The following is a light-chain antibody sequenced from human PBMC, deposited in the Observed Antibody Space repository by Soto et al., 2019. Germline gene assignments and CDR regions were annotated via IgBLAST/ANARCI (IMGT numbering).Light chain of an antibody. J-gene: IGKJ1*01. CDR3: QQRGNWWT. CDR1: QSVSSY. CDR2: DAS. Sequence: EIVLTQSPVTLSLSPGERATLSCRASQSVSSYLAWYQQKPGQAPRLLIYDASNRASGIPARFTGSGSGTDFTLTISSVEPEDSAVYYCQQRGNWWTFGQGTKVDIK. V-gene: IGKV3-11*01.